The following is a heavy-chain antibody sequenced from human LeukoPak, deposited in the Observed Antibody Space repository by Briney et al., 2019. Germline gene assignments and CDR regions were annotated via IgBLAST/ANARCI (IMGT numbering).Heavy chain of an antibody. CDR1: GDSVSSNSAA. Sequence: SQTLSLTCSISGDSVSSNSAAWNWIRQSPSRGLEWLGRTYYRSKWYNDYAVSVKSRITINPDTSKNQFSLQLNSVTPGDTAVYYCARDLRSWYPGSYFDYWGQGTLVTVSS. J-gene: IGHJ4*02. CDR3: ARDLRSWYPGSYFDY. CDR2: TYYRSKWYN. D-gene: IGHD6-13*01. V-gene: IGHV6-1*01.